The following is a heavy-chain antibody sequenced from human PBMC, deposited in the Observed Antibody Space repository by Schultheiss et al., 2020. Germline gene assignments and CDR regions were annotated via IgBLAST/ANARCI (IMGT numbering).Heavy chain of an antibody. V-gene: IGHV3-30*01. J-gene: IGHJ6*02. Sequence: GGSLRLSCAASGFTFSSYWMHWVRQAPGKGLEWVAVISYDGINKYYADSVKGRFTISRDNSKNTLYLQVNSLRAEDTAVYSCARDRLFYDRSGYYYYYYGMDVWGQGTTVTVSS. CDR1: GFTFSSYW. CDR2: ISYDGINK. CDR3: ARDRLFYDRSGYYYYYYGMDV. D-gene: IGHD3-22*01.